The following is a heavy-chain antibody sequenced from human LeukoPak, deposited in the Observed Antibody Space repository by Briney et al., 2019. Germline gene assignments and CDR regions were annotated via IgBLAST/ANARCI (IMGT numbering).Heavy chain of an antibody. CDR2: TRFDGKNK. D-gene: IGHD5-24*01. CDR1: GFAFSRYG. Sequence: GGSLRLSCAASGFAFSRYGMHWVRQAPGKGLEWVSFTRFDGKNKYYADSVKGRFTISKDSSKNTLDLQMNSLRTEDTAVYYCARDHAEMATILVDYWGQGTLVTVSS. V-gene: IGHV3-30*02. CDR3: ARDHAEMATILVDY. J-gene: IGHJ4*02.